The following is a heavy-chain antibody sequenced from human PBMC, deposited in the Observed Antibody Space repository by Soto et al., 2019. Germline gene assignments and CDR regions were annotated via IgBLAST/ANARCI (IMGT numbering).Heavy chain of an antibody. V-gene: IGHV4-59*01. CDR3: ASRLTEATTTGDGFDI. CDR1: NGSIVNYY. Sequence: QVQLQESGPGLVKPSETLSLTCTVSNGSIVNYYWSWIRQPPGKGLEWIGFSYYSGSTNYNPSLKSRVTISVDMSKNQPSLRLSSVTAADTAVYYCASRLTEATTTGDGFDIWGQGTMVTVSS. CDR2: SYYSGST. D-gene: IGHD3-9*01. J-gene: IGHJ3*02.